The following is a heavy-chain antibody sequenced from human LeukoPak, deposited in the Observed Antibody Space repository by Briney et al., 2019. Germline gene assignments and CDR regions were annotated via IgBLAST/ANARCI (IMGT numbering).Heavy chain of an antibody. CDR3: AKDDCSGGSCYLAPGDAFDI. Sequence: GGSLRLSCAISGFMFSSNGMNWVRQAPGKGVEWGAVVSDDGSNKYYADSVKGRFTISRDNSKNTVYLQMNSLRAEDTAVYYCAKDDCSGGSCYLAPGDAFDIWGQGTMVTVSS. CDR2: VSDDGSNK. CDR1: GFMFSSNG. D-gene: IGHD2-15*01. V-gene: IGHV3-30*18. J-gene: IGHJ3*02.